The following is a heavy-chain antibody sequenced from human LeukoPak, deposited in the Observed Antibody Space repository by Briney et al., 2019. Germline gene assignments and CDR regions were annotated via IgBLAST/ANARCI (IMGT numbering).Heavy chain of an antibody. CDR2: IIPIFGTA. CDR3: ATQTYYYDSSGYYGIYFDY. V-gene: IGHV1-69*05. J-gene: IGHJ4*02. D-gene: IGHD3-22*01. Sequence: SVKVSCKASGGTFSSYAISWVRQAPGQGLEWMGRIIPIFGTANYAQKFQGRVTITTDESTSTAYMELSSLRSEDTAVYYCATQTYYYDSSGYYGIYFDYWGQGTLVTVSS. CDR1: GGTFSSYA.